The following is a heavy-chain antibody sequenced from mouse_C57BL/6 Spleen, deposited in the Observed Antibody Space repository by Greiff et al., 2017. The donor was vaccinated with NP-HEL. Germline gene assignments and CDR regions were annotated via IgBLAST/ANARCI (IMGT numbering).Heavy chain of an antibody. CDR1: GYTFTDYY. D-gene: IGHD2-1*01. CDR3: ARSEDYGNFYWDFDV. CDR2: INPNNGGT. Sequence: EVQLQQSGPELVKPGASVKISCKASGYTFTDYYMNWVKQSHGKSLEWIGDINPNNGGTSYNQKFKGKATLTVDKSSSTAYMELRSLTSEDSAVYYCARSEDYGNFYWDFDVWGTGTTVTVSS. V-gene: IGHV1-26*01. J-gene: IGHJ1*03.